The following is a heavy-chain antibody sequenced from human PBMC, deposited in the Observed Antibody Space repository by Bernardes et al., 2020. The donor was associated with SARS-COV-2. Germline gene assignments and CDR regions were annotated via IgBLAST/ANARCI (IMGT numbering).Heavy chain of an antibody. D-gene: IGHD4-17*01. CDR1: GYMFTDHY. Sequence: ASVKVSCKASGYMFTDHYMHWMRQAPGQGPEWMGEINTKNGYTKYVQKFQGRVTMTRDTSISTAYMELSRLRSDDTAVYYCTRDYGREDFDHWGQGTLVTVSS. J-gene: IGHJ5*02. CDR2: INTKNGYT. V-gene: IGHV1-2*02. CDR3: TRDYGREDFDH.